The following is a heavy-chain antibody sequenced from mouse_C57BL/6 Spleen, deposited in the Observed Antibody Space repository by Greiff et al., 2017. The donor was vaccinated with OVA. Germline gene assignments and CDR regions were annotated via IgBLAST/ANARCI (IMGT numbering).Heavy chain of an antibody. J-gene: IGHJ4*01. CDR2: INPSNGGT. CDR1: GYTFTSYW. CDR3: ARSGDGYYETVRGDY. D-gene: IGHD2-3*01. Sequence: QVQLQQPGTELVKPGASVKLSCKASGYTFTSYWMHWVKQRPGQGLEWIGNINPSNGGTNYNEKFKSKATLTVDKSSSTAYMQLSSLTSEDAAVYYCARSGDGYYETVRGDYWGQGTSVTVSS. V-gene: IGHV1-53*01.